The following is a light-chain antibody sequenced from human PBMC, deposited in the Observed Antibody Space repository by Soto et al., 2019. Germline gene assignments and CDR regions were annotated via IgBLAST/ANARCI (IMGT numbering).Light chain of an antibody. J-gene: IGLJ1*01. CDR2: NVS. CDR3: TSYTSSSTYV. Sequence: QSALTQPASVSGSPGQSITISCTGTSSDVGGHNSVSWYQQHPGKAPKLMIYNVSNRPSGVSNRFYGSKSGNTASLTISGLLAEDEADYYCTSYTSSSTYVFGAGTKLTVL. V-gene: IGLV2-14*01. CDR1: SSDVGGHNS.